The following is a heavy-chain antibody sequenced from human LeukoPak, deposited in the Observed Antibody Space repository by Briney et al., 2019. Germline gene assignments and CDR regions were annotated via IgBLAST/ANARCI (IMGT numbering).Heavy chain of an antibody. Sequence: PSETLSLTCTVSGVSISSSNSYWGWIRQPPGKGLEWVSVIYSGGSTYYADSVKGRFTISRDNSKNTLYLQMNSLRAEDTAVYYCARDSPADSSYAFDIWGQGTMVTVSS. V-gene: IGHV3-53*01. CDR3: ARDSPADSSYAFDI. D-gene: IGHD3-22*01. CDR1: GVSISSSNSY. J-gene: IGHJ3*02. CDR2: IYSGGST.